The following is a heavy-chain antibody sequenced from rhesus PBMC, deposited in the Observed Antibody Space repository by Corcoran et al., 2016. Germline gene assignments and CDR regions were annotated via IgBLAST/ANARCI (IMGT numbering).Heavy chain of an antibody. V-gene: IGHV4S10*01. D-gene: IGHD6-25*01. CDR1: GGSISDSYR. CDR3: ARGVGAAAGIDY. J-gene: IGHJ4*01. CDR2: IYGSSTST. Sequence: QVQLQESGPGVVKPSETLSLTCAVSGGSISDSYRWSWIRQPPGKGLELIGYIYGSSTSTNYNPSLKRRVTMSKDTSKNQFSLKLSSVTAADTAVYYCARGVGAAAGIDYWGQGVLVTVSS.